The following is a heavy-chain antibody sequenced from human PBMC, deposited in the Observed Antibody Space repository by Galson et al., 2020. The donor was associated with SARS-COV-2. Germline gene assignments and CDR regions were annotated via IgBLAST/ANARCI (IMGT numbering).Heavy chain of an antibody. J-gene: IGHJ4*02. Sequence: GGSLRLSCAASGFTFSSYAMHWVRQAPGKGLEWVAVISYDGSNKYYADSVKGRFTISRDNSKNTLYLQMNSLRAEDTAVYYCAREGLEDDLRFDYWGQGTLVTVSS. CDR1: GFTFSSYA. CDR2: ISYDGSNK. CDR3: AREGLEDDLRFDY. V-gene: IGHV3-30*04. D-gene: IGHD1-1*01.